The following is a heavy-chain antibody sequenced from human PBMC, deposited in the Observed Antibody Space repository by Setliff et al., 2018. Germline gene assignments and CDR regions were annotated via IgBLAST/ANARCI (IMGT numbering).Heavy chain of an antibody. CDR3: ARSGLGGSPQYFFDS. CDR2: IIPMFGPP. Sequence: SVKVSCKASGYSFTDYYMHWVRQVPGRGLEWMGGIIPMFGPPTYAQQFQGRVTIAADELSGMVYMELSSLTSEDTAMYYCARSGLGGSPQYFFDSWGQGTLVTVSS. J-gene: IGHJ4*02. CDR1: GYSFTDYY. V-gene: IGHV1-69*13. D-gene: IGHD2-15*01.